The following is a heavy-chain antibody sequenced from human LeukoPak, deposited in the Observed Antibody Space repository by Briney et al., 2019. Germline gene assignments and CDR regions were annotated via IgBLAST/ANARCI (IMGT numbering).Heavy chain of an antibody. CDR1: GYTFTSYG. CDR3: ASPYYYDSSGYYRNYYGMDV. V-gene: IGHV1-18*01. D-gene: IGHD3-22*01. Sequence: ASVKDSCKDSGYTFTSYGISWVRQDPGQELEWMGWISAYNANTNYAQKLQGRVTMTTDTSTSTAYMELRSLRSDDTAVYYCASPYYYDSSGYYRNYYGMDVWGQGTTVTVSS. J-gene: IGHJ6*02. CDR2: ISAYNANT.